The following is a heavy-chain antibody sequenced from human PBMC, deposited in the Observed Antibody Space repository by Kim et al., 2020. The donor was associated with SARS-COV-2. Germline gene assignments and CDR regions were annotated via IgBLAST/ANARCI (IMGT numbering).Heavy chain of an antibody. CDR3: AREESGDFDY. Sequence: SETLSLTCTVSGGSISSGGYYWSWIRQHPGKGLEWIGYIYYSGSTYYNPSLKSRVTISVDTSKNQFSLKLSSVTAADTAVYDCAREESGDFDYWGQGTLVTVSS. D-gene: IGHD3-10*01. CDR2: IYYSGST. J-gene: IGHJ4*02. V-gene: IGHV4-31*03. CDR1: GGSISSGGYY.